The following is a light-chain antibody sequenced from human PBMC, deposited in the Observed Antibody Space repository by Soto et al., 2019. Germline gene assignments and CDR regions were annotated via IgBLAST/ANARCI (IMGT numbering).Light chain of an antibody. CDR1: RSDVGSYNS. V-gene: IGLV2-23*02. J-gene: IGLJ2*01. Sequence: QSVLTQPASVSGSPGQSITISYTGTRSDVGSYNSIAWYQQHPGKAPRVVIFEVTKRPSGISDRFSGSKSGYTASLTISGLQAEDEADYFCFSYAGNSIWLFGGGTKVTVL. CDR3: FSYAGNSIWL. CDR2: EVT.